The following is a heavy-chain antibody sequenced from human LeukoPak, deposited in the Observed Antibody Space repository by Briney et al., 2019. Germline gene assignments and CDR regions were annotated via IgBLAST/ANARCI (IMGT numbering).Heavy chain of an antibody. Sequence: GGSLRLSCAASGFTFSSYAMSWVRQAPGKGLEWIAAISGSGGSTYYADSVKGRFTISRDNSKNTLYLQMNSLRAEDTALYYSSKATLWSGEFHDVFDIWGQGTMVPVSS. J-gene: IGHJ3*02. CDR2: ISGSGGST. CDR1: GFTFSSYA. CDR3: SKATLWSGEFHDVFDI. V-gene: IGHV3-23*01. D-gene: IGHD3-10*01.